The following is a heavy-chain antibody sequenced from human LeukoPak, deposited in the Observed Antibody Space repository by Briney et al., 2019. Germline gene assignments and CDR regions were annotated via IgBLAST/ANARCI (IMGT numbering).Heavy chain of an antibody. CDR2: IIPIFGTA. V-gene: IGHV1-69*05. CDR3: ARDRGLIVGAAVDY. J-gene: IGHJ4*02. D-gene: IGHD1-26*01. CDR1: GGTFSSYA. Sequence: SVKVSCKASGGTFSSYAISWVRQAPGRGLEWMGRIIPIFGTANYAQKFQGRVTITTDESTSTAYMELSSLRSEDTAVYYCARDRGLIVGAAVDYWGQGTLVTVSS.